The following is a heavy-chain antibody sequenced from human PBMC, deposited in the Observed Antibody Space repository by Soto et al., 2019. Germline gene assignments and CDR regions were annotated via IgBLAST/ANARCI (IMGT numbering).Heavy chain of an antibody. V-gene: IGHV1-69*01. D-gene: IGHD1-26*01. CDR1: GGTFSSYS. CDR2: IIPIFGTA. CDR3: ARDGGRHAGGLDY. Sequence: QVQLVQSGAEVKKPGSSVKVSCKASGGTFSSYSINWVRQAPGQGLEWMGEIIPIFGTANYAQKFQGRVTITASESRSTAYMELSSLRSEDTAVYYCARDGGRHAGGLDYWGQGTLVTVSS. J-gene: IGHJ4*02.